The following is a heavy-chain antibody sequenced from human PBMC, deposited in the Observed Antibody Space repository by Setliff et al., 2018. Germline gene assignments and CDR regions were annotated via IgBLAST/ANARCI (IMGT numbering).Heavy chain of an antibody. J-gene: IGHJ6*02. V-gene: IGHV4-39*01. CDR1: GGSISSSNYY. Sequence: PSETLSLTCSVSGGSISSSNYYWGWIRQPPGKGLEWIGSMYYSVSSYYNPSLKSRATISADTSKRQVSLNLNSVTAADTAVYYCMRQGARMPSLSHLYGVDVWGQGTTVTVSS. D-gene: IGHD2-2*01. CDR2: MYYSVSS. CDR3: MRQGARMPSLSHLYGVDV.